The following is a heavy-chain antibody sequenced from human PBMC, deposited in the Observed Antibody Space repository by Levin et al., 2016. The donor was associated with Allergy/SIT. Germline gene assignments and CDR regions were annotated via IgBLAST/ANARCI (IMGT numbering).Heavy chain of an antibody. Sequence: ASVKVSCKASGYTFSSYVIHWVRQAPGQRLEWMGWINTDSGDSKHSQKFQGRITITRDTSASTAYMELSSLTSEDTAVYYCARDHGDSHTMVIMVRYYLDYWGQGTLVTVSS. CDR2: INTDSGDS. CDR3: ARDHGDSHTMVIMVRYYLDY. CDR1: GYTFSSYV. J-gene: IGHJ4*02. D-gene: IGHD4/OR15-4a*01. V-gene: IGHV1-3*04.